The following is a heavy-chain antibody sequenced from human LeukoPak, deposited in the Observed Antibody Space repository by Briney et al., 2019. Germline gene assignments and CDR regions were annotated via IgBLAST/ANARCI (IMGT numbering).Heavy chain of an antibody. D-gene: IGHD2-2*01. V-gene: IGHV1-8*01. CDR2: LNPNSSTT. CDR1: GYTFTSYD. J-gene: IGHJ4*02. Sequence: GASVKVSCKASGYTFTSYDINWVRQATGQGLEWMGWLNPNSSTTGYTQKFQGRLTMTRNTSISTAYMELSSLRSEDTAVYYCASGYQYYFDYWGQGTQVTVSS. CDR3: ASGYQYYFDY.